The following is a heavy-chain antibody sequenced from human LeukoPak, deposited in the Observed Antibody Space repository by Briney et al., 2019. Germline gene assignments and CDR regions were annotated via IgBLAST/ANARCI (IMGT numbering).Heavy chain of an antibody. J-gene: IGHJ4*02. D-gene: IGHD3-10*02. V-gene: IGHV3-23*01. CDR2: ISGSGGST. Sequence: GGTLRLSCAASGFTFSSYGMSWVRQAPGKGLEWVSAISGSGGSTYYADSVKGRFTISRDNSKNTLYLQMNSLRAEDTAVYYCARGTMFPYYFDYWGQGTLVTVSS. CDR1: GFTFSSYG. CDR3: ARGTMFPYYFDY.